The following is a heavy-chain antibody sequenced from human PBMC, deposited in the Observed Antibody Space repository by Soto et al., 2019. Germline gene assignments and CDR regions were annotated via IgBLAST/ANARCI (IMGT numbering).Heavy chain of an antibody. CDR3: ARVGIAAAGTADGYYYYGMDV. V-gene: IGHV1-69*13. Sequence: SVKVSCKASGGTFSSYAISWVRQAPGQGLEWMGGIIPIFGTANYAQKFQGRVTITADESTSTAYMELSSLRSEDTAVYYCARVGIAAAGTADGYYYYGMDVWGQGTTVTVSS. CDR1: GGTFSSYA. D-gene: IGHD6-13*01. CDR2: IIPIFGTA. J-gene: IGHJ6*02.